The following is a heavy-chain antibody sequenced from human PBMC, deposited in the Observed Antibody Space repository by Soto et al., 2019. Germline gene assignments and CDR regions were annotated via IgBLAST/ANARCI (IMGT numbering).Heavy chain of an antibody. V-gene: IGHV3-15*01. Sequence: EVQLVESGGGLVNPGGSLRLSCAASGFTFNNAWMSWVRQVPGKGLEWVGRIKSKTDGGTTDYAAPVKGRFTISRADSKNTMYLQMNSLKTEDTGVYYCPAPPASSRIWYSYIWGQGTMVTVSS. CDR3: PAPPASSRIWYSYI. CDR1: GFTFNNAW. D-gene: IGHD6-13*01. J-gene: IGHJ3*02. CDR2: IKSKTDGGTT.